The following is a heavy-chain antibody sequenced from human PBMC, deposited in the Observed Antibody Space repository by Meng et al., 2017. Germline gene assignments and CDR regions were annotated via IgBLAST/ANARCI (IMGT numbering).Heavy chain of an antibody. J-gene: IGHJ5*02. CDR3: ARSDWFDP. Sequence: EVQLVECGGGLVQSGGSLRLSCTASGFTFRNYWMHWVRQAPGKGLVWVSRIKPDGTMTVYADSVKGRFTISRDNAKNTLYLQMNSLRSDDTAVYYCARSDWFDPWGQGTLVTVSS. V-gene: IGHV3-74*01. CDR2: IKPDGTMT. CDR1: GFTFRNYW.